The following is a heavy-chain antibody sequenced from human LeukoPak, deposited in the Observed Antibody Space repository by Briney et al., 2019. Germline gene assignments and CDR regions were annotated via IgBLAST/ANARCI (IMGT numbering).Heavy chain of an antibody. Sequence: PGGSLRLSCVASGFTFSSHGMNWVRQAPGKGLEWVSGIIPSGHTTYYADSVRGRFTISRDNSKNTLYLQMNSLRAEDTAVYYCAKVSKDSSSWYYFDYWGQGTLVTVSS. J-gene: IGHJ4*02. CDR1: GFTFSSHG. V-gene: IGHV3-23*01. D-gene: IGHD6-13*01. CDR3: AKVSKDSSSWYYFDY. CDR2: IIPSGHTT.